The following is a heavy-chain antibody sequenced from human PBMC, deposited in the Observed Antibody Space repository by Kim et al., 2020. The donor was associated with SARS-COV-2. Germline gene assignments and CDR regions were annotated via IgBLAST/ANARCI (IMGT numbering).Heavy chain of an antibody. CDR2: IIPIFGTA. CDR1: GGTFSSYA. D-gene: IGHD4-17*01. CDR3: AREGGHDYGDYGGANWFDP. V-gene: IGHV1-69*13. Sequence: SVKVSCKASGGTFSSYAISWVRQAPGQGLEWMGGIIPIFGTANYAQKFQGRVTITADESTSTACMELSSLRSEDTAVYYCAREGGHDYGDYGGANWFDPWGQGTLVTVSS. J-gene: IGHJ5*02.